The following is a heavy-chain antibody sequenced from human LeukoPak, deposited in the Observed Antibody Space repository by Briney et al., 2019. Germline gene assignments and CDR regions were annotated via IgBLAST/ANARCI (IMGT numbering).Heavy chain of an antibody. CDR3: AKDKAAVGATY. CDR1: GFTFSNYA. CDR2: ISGSGGST. D-gene: IGHD1-26*01. V-gene: IGHV3-23*01. J-gene: IGHJ4*02. Sequence: PGGSLRLSCAASGFTFSNYAMSWVRQAPGKGLEWVSAISGSGGSTYYADSVKGRFTISRDNSKNTLYLQMNSLKAEDTAVYYCAKDKAAVGATYWGQGTLVTVSS.